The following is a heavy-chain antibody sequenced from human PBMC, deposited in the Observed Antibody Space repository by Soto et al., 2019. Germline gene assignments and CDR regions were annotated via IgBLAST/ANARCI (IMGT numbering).Heavy chain of an antibody. CDR3: ARWSFLDY. CDR2: ISGSDGKT. Sequence: EVQLLESGGGLVRPGGSLRLSCAASGFSFTSYALSWVRQAPGKGLEWVSTISGSDGKTYYADSVKGRFSISRDTSKTTLYLQMNSLRVEDTAFYYCARWSFLDYWGQGTRVTVS. J-gene: IGHJ4*02. V-gene: IGHV3-23*01. CDR1: GFSFTSYA. D-gene: IGHD1-26*01.